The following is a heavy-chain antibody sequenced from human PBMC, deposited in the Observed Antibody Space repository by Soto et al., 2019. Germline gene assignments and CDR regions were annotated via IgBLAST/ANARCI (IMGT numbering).Heavy chain of an antibody. V-gene: IGHV3-30-3*01. CDR1: GFTFSSYA. Sequence: QVQLVESGGGVAQPGRSLRLSCAASGFTFSSYAMHWVRQAPGKGLEWVAVISYDGSNKYYADSVKGRFTISRDNSKNTLYLQMNSLRAEDTAVYYCARDQTETTVTTYFDYWGQGTLVTVSS. CDR3: ARDQTETTVTTYFDY. J-gene: IGHJ4*02. CDR2: ISYDGSNK. D-gene: IGHD4-17*01.